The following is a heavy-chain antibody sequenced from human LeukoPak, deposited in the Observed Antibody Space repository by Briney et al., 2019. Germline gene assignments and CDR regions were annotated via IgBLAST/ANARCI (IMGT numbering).Heavy chain of an antibody. V-gene: IGHV4-59*01. D-gene: IGHD3-16*02. J-gene: IGHJ4*02. CDR3: ARVIGLSYFDY. Sequence: SETLSLTCTVSGGSISSYYWCWIRLPAGKGLEWIGYIYYSGSTNYNPSLKSRFTISVDTSKNQFSLKLSSVTAADTAVYYCARVIGLSYFDYWGQGTLVTVSS. CDR2: IYYSGST. CDR1: GGSISSYY.